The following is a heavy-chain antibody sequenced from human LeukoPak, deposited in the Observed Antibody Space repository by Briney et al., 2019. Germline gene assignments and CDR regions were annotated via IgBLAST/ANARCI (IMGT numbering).Heavy chain of an antibody. J-gene: IGHJ4*02. CDR3: AREISAGGFDY. CDR1: GFTFSDYS. CDR2: IGGSSRSG. Sequence: GGSLRLSCVASGFTFSDYSMNWVRQAPGRGLEWVSSIGGSSRSGIYADSMKGRFTISRDNTRNSLYLQMNSLRAEDTAVYYCAREISAGGFDYWGQGTLVAVSS. V-gene: IGHV3-21*01. D-gene: IGHD6-13*01.